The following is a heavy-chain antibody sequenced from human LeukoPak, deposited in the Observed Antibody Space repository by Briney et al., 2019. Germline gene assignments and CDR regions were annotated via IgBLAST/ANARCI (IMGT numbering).Heavy chain of an antibody. D-gene: IGHD2-21*01. CDR2: IYTSGST. CDR3: VRDVDTWFDY. CDR1: GGSIISYY. J-gene: IGHJ4*02. Sequence: SETLSLTCTVSGGSIISYYWSWIRQPAGKGLEWIGRIYTSGSTYYNPSLKSRVTISIDTSKNQFSLRLSSVTAADTAVYYCVRDVDTWFDYWGQGTLVTVSS. V-gene: IGHV4-4*07.